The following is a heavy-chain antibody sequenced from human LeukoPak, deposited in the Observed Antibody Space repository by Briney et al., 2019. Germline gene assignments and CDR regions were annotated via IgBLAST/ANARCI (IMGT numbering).Heavy chain of an antibody. V-gene: IGHV3-30-3*01. CDR3: ARDSGGHSSGWYFYY. Sequence: SGGSLRLSCAASGFNFSSYGMHWVRQAPGKGLEWVAVTSYDGSNKYYGDSVKGRFTISRDNSKNTLYLQMNSLRAEDTAVYYCARDSGGHSSGWYFYYWGQGTLVTVST. D-gene: IGHD6-19*01. J-gene: IGHJ4*02. CDR2: TSYDGSNK. CDR1: GFNFSSYG.